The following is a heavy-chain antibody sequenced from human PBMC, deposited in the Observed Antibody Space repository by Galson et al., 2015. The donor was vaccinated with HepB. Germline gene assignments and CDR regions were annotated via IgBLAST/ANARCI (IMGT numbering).Heavy chain of an antibody. Sequence: SVKVSCKASGFIFTAFFIHWVRQAPGQGLEWMGWSCPSNGGTNSARIFQGRFTMTTDTSISTAYMELSGLRSDDTAVYYCAKAVGGDVLNDLDSWGQGTLVTVSS. CDR2: SCPSNGGT. CDR3: AKAVGGDVLNDLDS. V-gene: IGHV1-2*02. D-gene: IGHD1-1*01. CDR1: GFIFTAFF. J-gene: IGHJ4*02.